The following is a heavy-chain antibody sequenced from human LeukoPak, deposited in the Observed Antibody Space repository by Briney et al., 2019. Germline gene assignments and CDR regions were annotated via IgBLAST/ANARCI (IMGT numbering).Heavy chain of an antibody. CDR2: INHSGST. CDR1: GGSFSGYY. CDR3: ARDHTLHCSSTSCYGMDV. D-gene: IGHD2-2*01. J-gene: IGHJ6*02. V-gene: IGHV4-34*01. Sequence: PSETLSPTCAVYGGSFSGYYWSWIRQPPGKGLEWIGEINHSGSTNYNPSLKSRVTISVDTSKNQFSLKLSSVTAADTAVYYCARDHTLHCSSTSCYGMDVWGQGTTVTVSS.